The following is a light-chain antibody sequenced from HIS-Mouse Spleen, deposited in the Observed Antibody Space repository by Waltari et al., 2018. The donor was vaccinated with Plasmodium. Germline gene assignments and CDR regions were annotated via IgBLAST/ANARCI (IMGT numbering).Light chain of an antibody. Sequence: SYELTQPPSVSVSPGQTARITCSGDALPKKYAYWYQQKSGQAPVLVIYEDRKRPSGIPERFLGSSSGTMATLTISGAQVEDEADYYCYSTDSSGNHRVFGGGTKLTVL. CDR1: ALPKKY. J-gene: IGLJ3*02. V-gene: IGLV3-10*01. CDR2: EDR. CDR3: YSTDSSGNHRV.